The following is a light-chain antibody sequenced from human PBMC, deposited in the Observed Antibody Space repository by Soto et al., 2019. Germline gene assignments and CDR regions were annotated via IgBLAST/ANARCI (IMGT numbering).Light chain of an antibody. CDR3: CSYAGSYTLI. V-gene: IGLV2-11*01. CDR1: SSNIGGYNY. CDR2: DVT. J-gene: IGLJ2*01. Sequence: QSALTQPRSVSGSPGQSVTISCTGTSSNIGGYNYVSWYQQHPGKAPTLMIYDVTKRPSGVPDRFSDSKSGYTASLTISGLQAEDEADYYCCSYAGSYTLIFGGGTKLTVL.